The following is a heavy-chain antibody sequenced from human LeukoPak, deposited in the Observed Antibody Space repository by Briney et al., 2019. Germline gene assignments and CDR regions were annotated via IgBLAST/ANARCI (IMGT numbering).Heavy chain of an antibody. Sequence: SETLSLTCAVYGGSFSGYYWSWIRQPPGKGLEWIGEINHSGSTNYNPSLKSRVTISVDTSKNQFSLKLSSVTAADTAVYYCAREHGSGSTRVDYWGQGTLVTVSS. J-gene: IGHJ4*02. CDR1: GGSFSGYY. V-gene: IGHV4-34*01. CDR2: INHSGST. CDR3: AREHGSGSTRVDY. D-gene: IGHD3-10*01.